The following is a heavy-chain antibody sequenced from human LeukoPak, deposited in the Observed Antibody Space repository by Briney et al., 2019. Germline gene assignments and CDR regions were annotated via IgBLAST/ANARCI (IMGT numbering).Heavy chain of an antibody. Sequence: GGSLRLSCAASGFTLSSYAMSWVRQAPGKGLEWVSYISSSSSTIYYADSVKGRFTISRDDSKNTLFLQINSLRAEDTAVYYCAKALYTTSHHLGDYWGRGTLVTVSS. CDR3: AKALYTTSHHLGDY. J-gene: IGHJ4*02. D-gene: IGHD2-2*02. CDR1: GFTLSSYA. V-gene: IGHV3-23*01. CDR2: ISSSSSTI.